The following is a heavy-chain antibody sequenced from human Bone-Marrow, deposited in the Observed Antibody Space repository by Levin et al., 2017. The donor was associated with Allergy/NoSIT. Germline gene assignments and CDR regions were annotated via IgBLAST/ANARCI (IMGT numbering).Heavy chain of an antibody. V-gene: IGHV3-30*02. CDR3: AKDICSSANCYGSYYYYDGMDA. CDR2: IGYDGRKK. J-gene: IGHJ6*02. Sequence: PGGSLRLSCVASGFSFTSYGIHWVRQAPGKGLEWISYIGYDGRKKFYADPVKGRFTISRDNVKNTVLLQMESLRAEDTAAYYCAKDICSSANCYGSYYYYDGMDAWGQGTTVTVSS. CDR1: GFSFTSYG. D-gene: IGHD2-2*01.